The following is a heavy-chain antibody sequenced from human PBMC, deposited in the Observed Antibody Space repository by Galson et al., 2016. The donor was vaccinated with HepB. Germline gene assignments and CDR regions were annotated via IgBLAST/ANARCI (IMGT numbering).Heavy chain of an antibody. CDR2: INQGGSEK. CDR1: GFTFSNYW. V-gene: IGHV3-7*01. Sequence: SLRLSCAASGFTFSNYWMSWVRQAPGKGLEWVANINQGGSEKTYVGSVKGRFTISRDNAKNSLYLQMNSLRAEDTAVYYCARDLVYPTYYSSYYGMDVWGQGTTVTVSS. J-gene: IGHJ6*02. CDR3: ARDLVYPTYYSSYYGMDV. D-gene: IGHD5/OR15-5a*01.